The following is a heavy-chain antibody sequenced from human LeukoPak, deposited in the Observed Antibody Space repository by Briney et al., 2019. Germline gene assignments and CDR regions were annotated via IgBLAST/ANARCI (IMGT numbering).Heavy chain of an antibody. CDR1: GFTFSDYY. J-gene: IGHJ4*02. D-gene: IGHD3-22*01. Sequence: PGGSLRLSCAASGFTFSDYYMSWIRQAPGKGLEWVSYISSSRSYTNYAASVEGRFTISRDNSKNSLYLQMNSLRAEDTAVYYCARGGLEYYDSSGYVDYWGQGTLVTVSS. V-gene: IGHV3-11*06. CDR3: ARGGLEYYDSSGYVDY. CDR2: ISSSRSYT.